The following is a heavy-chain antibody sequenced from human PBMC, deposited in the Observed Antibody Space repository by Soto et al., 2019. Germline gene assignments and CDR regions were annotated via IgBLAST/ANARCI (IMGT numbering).Heavy chain of an antibody. CDR1: GYTFTSYY. J-gene: IGHJ4*02. CDR3: ARDPSTSLDY. CDR2: INPSGGST. Sequence: ASVKVSCKASGYTFTSYYIHWVRQAPGQGLEWMGIINPSGGSTTYAQRFQGRVTMTRDTSTSTVYMELSSLRSEDTAVYYCARDPSTSLDYWGQGTLVTVSS. V-gene: IGHV1-46*01.